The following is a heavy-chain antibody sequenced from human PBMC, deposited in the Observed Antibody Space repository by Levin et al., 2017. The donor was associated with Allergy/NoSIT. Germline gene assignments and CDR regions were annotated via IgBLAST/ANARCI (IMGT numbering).Heavy chain of an antibody. D-gene: IGHD3-22*01. J-gene: IGHJ3*02. V-gene: IGHV3-9*01. CDR2: ISWNSGSI. CDR3: AKDTNYYDRSGYAAFDI. CDR1: GFTFDDYA. Sequence: GGSLRLSCAASGFTFDDYAMHWVRQSPGKGLEWVSGISWNSGSIGYADSVKGRFTISRDNAKNSLYLQMNSLRAGDTALYYCAKDTNYYDRSGYAAFDIWGQGTMVTVSS.